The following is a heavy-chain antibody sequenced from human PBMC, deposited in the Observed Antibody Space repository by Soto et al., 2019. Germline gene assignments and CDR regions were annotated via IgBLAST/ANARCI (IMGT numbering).Heavy chain of an antibody. CDR1: GFTFSSYE. J-gene: IGHJ5*02. CDR3: ASLGYCTGGSCP. Sequence: PGGSLRLSCAASGFTFSSYEMNWVRQAPGKWLEWVSYISTSGNTIYYADSVKGRFTISRDNAKNSLYLQMNSLRAEDTAIYYCASLGYCTGGSCPWGQGXLVTVSS. CDR2: ISTSGNTI. D-gene: IGHD2-15*01. V-gene: IGHV3-48*03.